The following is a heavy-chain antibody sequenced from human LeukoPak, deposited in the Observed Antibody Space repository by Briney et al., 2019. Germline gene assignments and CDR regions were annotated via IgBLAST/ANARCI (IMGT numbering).Heavy chain of an antibody. V-gene: IGHV3-33*01. CDR3: ARDPSYCSSTNCYVGSPLYYYYPMDV. Sequence: GGSLRLSCAASGFTFSTSGMHWVRQAPGKGLEWVAVIWFDGSNKHYADSVKGRFSISRDNSENTLYLQMNSLRAEDTAVYYCARDPSYCSSTNCYVGSPLYYYYPMDVWGQGTTVTVSS. CDR2: IWFDGSNK. D-gene: IGHD2-2*01. J-gene: IGHJ6*02. CDR1: GFTFSTSG.